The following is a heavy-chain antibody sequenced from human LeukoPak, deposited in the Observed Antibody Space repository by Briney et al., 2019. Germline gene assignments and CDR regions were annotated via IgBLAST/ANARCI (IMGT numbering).Heavy chain of an antibody. CDR3: AKDDQTYCSTTSCYGGAFDS. V-gene: IGHV3-43*01. D-gene: IGHD2-2*01. J-gene: IGHJ4*02. CDR1: GSTFDDFT. CDR2: ISWNGGSI. Sequence: GSLRLSCAASGSTFDDFTMHWVRQVPGKGLEWVALISWNGGSIFYADSVKGRFRISRDNSKNSLHLQMNNLTTADTALYYCAKDDQTYCSTTSCYGGAFDSWGQGTLVSVSS.